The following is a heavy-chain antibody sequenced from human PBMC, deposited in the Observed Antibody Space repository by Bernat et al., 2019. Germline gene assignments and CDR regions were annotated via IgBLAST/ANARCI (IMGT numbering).Heavy chain of an antibody. CDR1: GGSISSSSYY. J-gene: IGHJ4*02. D-gene: IGHD5-24*01. CDR3: ARHTDSLGWRLNYFDY. V-gene: IGHV4-39*01. Sequence: QLQLQESGPGLVKPSETLSLTCTVSGGSISSSSYYWGWIRQPPGKGLEWIGSIYYSGSTYYNPSLKSRVTISVDTSKNQFSLKLSSVTAADTAVYYCARHTDSLGWRLNYFDYWGQGTLVTVSS. CDR2: IYYSGST.